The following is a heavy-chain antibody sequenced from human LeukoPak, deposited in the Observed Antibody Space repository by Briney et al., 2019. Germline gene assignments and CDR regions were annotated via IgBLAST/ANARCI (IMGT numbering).Heavy chain of an antibody. CDR2: ISGSGGST. V-gene: IGHV3-23*01. CDR1: GFTFSSYA. Sequence: GGSLRLSCAAPGFTFSSYAMSWVRQAPGKGLEWVSAISGSGGSTYYADSVKGRFTISRDNSKNTLYLQMNSLRAEDTAVYYCAKDISYYYGSGFQHWGQGTLVTVSS. D-gene: IGHD3-10*01. J-gene: IGHJ1*01. CDR3: AKDISYYYGSGFQH.